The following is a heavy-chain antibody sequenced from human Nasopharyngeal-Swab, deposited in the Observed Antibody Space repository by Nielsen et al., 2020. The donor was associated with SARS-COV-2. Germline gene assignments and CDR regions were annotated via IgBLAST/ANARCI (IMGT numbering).Heavy chain of an antibody. V-gene: IGHV4-34*01. J-gene: IGHJ4*02. D-gene: IGHD2-2*01. CDR3: ARLLGYCSSTSCDY. CDR2: INHSGST. Sequence: SETLSLTCAVYGGSFSGYYWSWIRQPPGKGLEWIGEINHSGSTNYNPSLKSRVTISVDTSKNQFSLKLSSVTAEDTAVYYCARLLGYCSSTSCDYWGQGTLVTVSS. CDR1: GGSFSGYY.